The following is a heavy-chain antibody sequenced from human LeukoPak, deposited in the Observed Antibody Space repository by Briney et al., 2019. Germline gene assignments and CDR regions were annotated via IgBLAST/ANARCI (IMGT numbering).Heavy chain of an antibody. CDR3: ARVRYCTNGVCYTNFDY. J-gene: IGHJ4*02. V-gene: IGHV3-74*01. Sequence: GGSLRLSCAASGFTFSSYWVHWVRHAPGKGLVWVSRINSDGSSTSYADSVKGRFTIPRDNAKNTLYLQMNSLRAEDTAVYYCARVRYCTNGVCYTNFDYWGQGTLVTVSS. D-gene: IGHD2-8*01. CDR1: GFTFSSYW. CDR2: INSDGSST.